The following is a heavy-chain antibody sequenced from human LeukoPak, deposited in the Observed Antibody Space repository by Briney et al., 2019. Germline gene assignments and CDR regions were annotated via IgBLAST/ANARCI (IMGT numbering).Heavy chain of an antibody. J-gene: IGHJ3*02. D-gene: IGHD4-17*01. CDR1: GGSISSGGYY. CDR2: IYYSGST. CDR3: ARHGDYPAFDI. Sequence: SETLSLTCTVSGGSISSGGYYWSWIRRHPGKGLEWIGYIYYSGSTYYNPSLKSRVTISVDTSKNQFSLKLSSVTAADTAVYYCARHGDYPAFDIWGQGTMVTVSS. V-gene: IGHV4-31*03.